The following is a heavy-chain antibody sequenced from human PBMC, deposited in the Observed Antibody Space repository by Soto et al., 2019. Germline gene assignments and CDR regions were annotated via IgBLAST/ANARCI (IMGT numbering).Heavy chain of an antibody. J-gene: IGHJ4*02. CDR3: ARGQAAVYSYGYPLED. CDR2: IYYSGST. Sequence: QVQLQESGPGLVKPSQTLSLTCTVSGGSISSGGYYWSWIRQHPGKGLEWIGYIYYSGSTYYNPSLKSRVIISGDTSKNQFSLKLSSVTAADTAVYYCARGQAAVYSYGYPLEDWGQGTLVTVSS. CDR1: GGSISSGGYY. D-gene: IGHD5-18*01. V-gene: IGHV4-31*03.